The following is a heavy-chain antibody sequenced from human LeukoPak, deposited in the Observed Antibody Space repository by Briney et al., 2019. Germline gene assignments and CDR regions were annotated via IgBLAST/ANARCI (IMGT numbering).Heavy chain of an antibody. V-gene: IGHV3-7*01. CDR1: GFTFSRYW. CDR3: ARDHLYNWKYIDY. J-gene: IGHJ4*02. Sequence: PGGSLRLSCAASGFTFSRYWMSWVRQAPEKGLEWVANIKEDGSETYHVDSVKGRFTISRDNAKNSLYLQMNSLRAEDTAVYYCARDHLYNWKYIDYWGQGTLVTVSS. D-gene: IGHD1-20*01. CDR2: IKEDGSET.